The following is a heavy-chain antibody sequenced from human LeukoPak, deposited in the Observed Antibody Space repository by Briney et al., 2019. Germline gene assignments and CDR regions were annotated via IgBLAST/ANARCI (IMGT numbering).Heavy chain of an antibody. Sequence: GGSLRLSCAASVFTFSHYDMSCVRQAPGKGVEGVSSISGSGDSTSYADSVKGRCTTSRDNTKTTPYLQMNSLRAEDTAVYYCARGSSTIELGDDYWGQGALFTVSS. J-gene: IGHJ4*02. CDR3: ARGSSTIELGDDY. CDR2: ISGSGDST. V-gene: IGHV3-23*01. CDR1: VFTFSHYD. D-gene: IGHD5-24*01.